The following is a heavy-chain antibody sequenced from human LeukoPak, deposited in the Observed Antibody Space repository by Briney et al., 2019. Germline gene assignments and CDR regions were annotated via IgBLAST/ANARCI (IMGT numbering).Heavy chain of an antibody. D-gene: IGHD6-6*01. V-gene: IGHV4-39*02. Sequence: SETLSLTCTVSGGSITSYTHYCRWIRQPPGKGLEWIATVYYTGGTYYNPSLRSRVTICIDTSRNHFSLKLTSVIAADTAMYYCVSNSSSSPWFDPWGQGTRVTVSS. CDR3: VSNSSSSPWFDP. J-gene: IGHJ5*02. CDR2: VYYTGGT. CDR1: GGSITSYTHY.